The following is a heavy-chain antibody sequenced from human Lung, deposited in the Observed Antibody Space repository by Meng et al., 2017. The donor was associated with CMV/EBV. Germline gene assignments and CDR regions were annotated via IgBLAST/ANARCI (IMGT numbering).Heavy chain of an antibody. V-gene: IGHV4-31*03. CDR2: IYHTGST. J-gene: IGHJ1*01. Sequence: LXCSVSGGSISSSGYYWSWIRQRPGKGLEWIGYIYHTGSTQYNPSLKSRVSISLDPSTSQVSLTLTSVTAADTAVYFCARGGYNYAGHLQHWGQGTLVTVSS. CDR1: GGSISSSGYY. CDR3: ARGGYNYAGHLQH. D-gene: IGHD5-18*01.